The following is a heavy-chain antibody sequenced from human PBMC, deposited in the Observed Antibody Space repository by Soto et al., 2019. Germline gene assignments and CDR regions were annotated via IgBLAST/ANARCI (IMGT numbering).Heavy chain of an antibody. J-gene: IGHJ4*02. Sequence: GGSLRLSCAASGFTFSSYSLNWVRQAPGKGLEWVSSISSSSSYIFYADSVKGRFTISRDNAKNSLFLQMNSLRAEDTAVYYCTRVNGGNQPFAYWGQGTLVTVSS. CDR2: ISSSSSYI. V-gene: IGHV3-21*01. CDR1: GFTFSSYS. D-gene: IGHD2-15*01. CDR3: TRVNGGNQPFAY.